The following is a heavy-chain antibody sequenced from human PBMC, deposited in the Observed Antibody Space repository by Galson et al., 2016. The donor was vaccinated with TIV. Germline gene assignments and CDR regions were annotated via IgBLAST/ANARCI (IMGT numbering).Heavy chain of an antibody. J-gene: IGHJ4*02. Sequence: SLRLSCAASGFTFSTYAMNWVRQAPGKGLEWVSGIVGTGGTTYYADSVRGRFTTSRDNSKSTLYLQMDSLRAEDTAIYYCAKDRILEYFDWLLCDSWGQGTLVTVSS. CDR1: GFTFSTYA. CDR2: IVGTGGTT. D-gene: IGHD3-9*01. V-gene: IGHV3-23*01. CDR3: AKDRILEYFDWLLCDS.